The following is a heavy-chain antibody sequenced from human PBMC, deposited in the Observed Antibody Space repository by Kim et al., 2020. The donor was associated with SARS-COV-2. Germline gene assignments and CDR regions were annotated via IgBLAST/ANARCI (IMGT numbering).Heavy chain of an antibody. CDR2: IWYDGSNK. V-gene: IGHV3-33*01. D-gene: IGHD3-16*01. J-gene: IGHJ4*02. Sequence: GGSLRLSCAASGFTFSTYGMHWLRQAPGKGLEWVAVIWYDGSNKYYADSVKGRFTISRDNAKNTLYLQMNSLRAEDTAVYYCARDSKRYDYVWGSPFPDYWGQGTLVTVSS. CDR3: ARDSKRYDYVWGSPFPDY. CDR1: GFTFSTYG.